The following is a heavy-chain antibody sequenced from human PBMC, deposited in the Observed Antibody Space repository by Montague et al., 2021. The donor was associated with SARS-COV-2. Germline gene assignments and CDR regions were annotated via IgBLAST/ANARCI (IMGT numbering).Heavy chain of an antibody. Sequence: PALVKPTQTLTLTCTFSGFSLATSGMSVSWIRQPPGKALEWLALIDWDDDKYYTTSLKTRLTISKDTSKNQVVLTMSNMDPVDTATYYCARIRDYNILTGSYSGFDYWGQGTLVTVSS. D-gene: IGHD3-9*01. CDR3: ARIRDYNILTGSYSGFDY. CDR1: GFSLATSGMS. J-gene: IGHJ4*02. V-gene: IGHV2-70*01. CDR2: IDWDDDK.